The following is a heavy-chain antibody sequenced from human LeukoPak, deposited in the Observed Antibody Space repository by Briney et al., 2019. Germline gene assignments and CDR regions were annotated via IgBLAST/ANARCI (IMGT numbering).Heavy chain of an antibody. Sequence: KPSETLSLTCAVYGGSFSGYYWSWIRQPPGKGLEWIGYIYYSGSTKYNPSLKSRVTISVDTSKNQFSLKLSSVTAADTAVYYCARGGTTVTPGLLWFDPWGQGTLVTVSS. D-gene: IGHD4-17*01. CDR2: IYYSGST. CDR3: ARGGTTVTPGLLWFDP. V-gene: IGHV4-59*01. CDR1: GGSFSGYY. J-gene: IGHJ5*02.